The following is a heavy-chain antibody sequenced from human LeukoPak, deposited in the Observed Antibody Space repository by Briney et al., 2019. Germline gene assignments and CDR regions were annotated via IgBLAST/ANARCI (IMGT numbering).Heavy chain of an antibody. Sequence: GGSLRLSCAASGFTVSSSYGMSWARQAPGKGLEWVSAISGSGGSPYYADSVKGRFTISRDNSKNTLYLQMNSLRAEDTTVYYCAKDISWFGVFDYWGQGTLVTVSS. D-gene: IGHD3-10*01. CDR2: ISGSGGSP. CDR3: AKDISWFGVFDY. J-gene: IGHJ4*02. CDR1: GFTVSSSYG. V-gene: IGHV3-23*01.